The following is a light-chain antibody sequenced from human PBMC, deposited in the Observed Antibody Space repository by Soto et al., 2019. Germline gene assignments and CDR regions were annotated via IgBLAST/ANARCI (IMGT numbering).Light chain of an antibody. Sequence: QSVLTQPPSVSAAPGQKVTISCSGSSSNIENNYVAWYQQLPGTAPRLLIYDNNKRPSGIRDRFSGSKSGTSATLGITGLQTGDKADYYCGTWDSSLSAVIFGGGTKLTVL. V-gene: IGLV1-51*01. J-gene: IGLJ2*01. CDR1: SSNIENNY. CDR3: GTWDSSLSAVI. CDR2: DNN.